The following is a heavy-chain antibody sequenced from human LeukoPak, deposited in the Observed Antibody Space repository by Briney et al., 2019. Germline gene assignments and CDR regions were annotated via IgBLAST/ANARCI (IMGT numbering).Heavy chain of an antibody. CDR1: GFAFNNAW. CDR2: ISSSSSSI. V-gene: IGHV3-48*02. CDR3: ARSGYGSRWYFFDH. J-gene: IGHJ4*02. Sequence: GGSLRLSCAASGFAFNNAWMNWVRQAPGKGLEWVSHISSSSSSIYYADSVKGRFSISRDNAKNSLYLQMNSLRDEDTAVYYCARSGYGSRWYFFDHWGQGTLVTVSS. D-gene: IGHD6-13*01.